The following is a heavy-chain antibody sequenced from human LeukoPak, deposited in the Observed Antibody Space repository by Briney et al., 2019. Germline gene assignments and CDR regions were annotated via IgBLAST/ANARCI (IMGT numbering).Heavy chain of an antibody. D-gene: IGHD2-21*01. CDR1: GFTVSSNY. CDR3: ASNSPRGHNAFDI. V-gene: IGHV3-66*01. J-gene: IGHJ3*02. CDR2: IYSGGST. Sequence: GGSLRLSCAASGFTVSSNYMSWVRQAPGKGLEWVSVIYSGGSTYYADSVKGRFTISRDNAKNSLYLQMNSLRAEDTAVYYCASNSPRGHNAFDIWGQGTMVTVSS.